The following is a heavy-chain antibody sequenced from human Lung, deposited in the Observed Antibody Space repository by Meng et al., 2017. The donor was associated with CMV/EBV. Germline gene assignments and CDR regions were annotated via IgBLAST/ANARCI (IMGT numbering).Heavy chain of an antibody. J-gene: IGHJ3*02. D-gene: IGHD1-26*01. CDR1: GFTFSSSW. CDR3: ARDLLGGNYPGDAFDI. Sequence: GFTFSSSWMRWVRPAPGQGLVWVSRIKSDGSSPTYADSVKGRFTISRDNAKNTLYLQMNSLRAEDTAVYYCARDLLGGNYPGDAFDIWGQGTMVTVSS. CDR2: IKSDGSSP. V-gene: IGHV3-74*01.